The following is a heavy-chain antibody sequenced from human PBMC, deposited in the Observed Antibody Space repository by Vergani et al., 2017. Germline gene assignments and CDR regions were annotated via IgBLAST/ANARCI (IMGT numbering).Heavy chain of an antibody. CDR1: GGSLSGYY. J-gene: IGHJ4*02. D-gene: IGHD1-14*01. CDR2: VEDSGYF. CDR3: ARSIVSRNPPDYFDN. Sequence: QVQLQESGPGLVRPSETLSLTCTVSGGSLSGYYWNWIRQTPGEGLVWIGYVEDSGYFNYNPFLKTRVSMSSDTSNNLFSLMLSSVTVADTAVYYCARSIVSRNPPDYFDNWGQGTLVTVSS. V-gene: IGHV4-59*01.